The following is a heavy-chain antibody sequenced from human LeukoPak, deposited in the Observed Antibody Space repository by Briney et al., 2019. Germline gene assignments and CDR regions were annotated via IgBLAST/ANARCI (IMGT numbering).Heavy chain of an antibody. J-gene: IGHJ4*02. Sequence: QTGGSLRLSCAASGFTFSSHEMNWVRQAPGKGLEWVSYISSSGSTIYYADSVKGRFTISRDNAKNSLYLQMNSLRAEDTAVYYCATDDYGAFDYWGQGTLVTVSS. CDR3: ATDDYGAFDY. CDR2: ISSSGSTI. V-gene: IGHV3-48*03. D-gene: IGHD4/OR15-4a*01. CDR1: GFTFSSHE.